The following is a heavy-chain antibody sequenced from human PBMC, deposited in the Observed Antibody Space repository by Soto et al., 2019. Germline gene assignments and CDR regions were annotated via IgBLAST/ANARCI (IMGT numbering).Heavy chain of an antibody. V-gene: IGHV4-4*02. Sequence: QVQLQESGPGLVKPSGTLSLTCAVSGGSISSSNWWSWVRQPPGKGLEWIGEIYHSGSTNYNPSLKSRVTISVDTSKNQFSLKLSSVTAADTAVYYCARVSVSRITIFGVVPNWFDPWGQGTLVTVSS. CDR1: GGSISSSNW. D-gene: IGHD3-3*01. J-gene: IGHJ5*02. CDR3: ARVSVSRITIFGVVPNWFDP. CDR2: IYHSGST.